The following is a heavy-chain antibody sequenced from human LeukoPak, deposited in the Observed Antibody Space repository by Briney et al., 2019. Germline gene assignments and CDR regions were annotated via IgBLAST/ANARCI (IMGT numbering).Heavy chain of an antibody. D-gene: IGHD3-16*01. J-gene: IGHJ4*02. V-gene: IGHV4-61*02. Sequence: PSETLSLTCTVSGGSISSGSYYWSWIRQPAGKGLEWIGRIYSSGSTNYNPPLKSRVTISVDTSKNQFSLNLSSVTAADTAVYSCARDGGTGYFDYWGQGTLVTVSS. CDR3: ARDGGTGYFDY. CDR2: IYSSGST. CDR1: GGSISSGSYY.